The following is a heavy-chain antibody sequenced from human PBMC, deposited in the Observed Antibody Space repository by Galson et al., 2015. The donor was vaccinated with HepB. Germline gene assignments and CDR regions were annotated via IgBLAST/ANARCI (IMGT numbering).Heavy chain of an antibody. CDR1: GFSLTTSGVG. V-gene: IGHV2-5*02. Sequence: PALVKPTQTLTLTCTFSGFSLTTSGVGVGWIRQPPGKALEWLAHIYWDDDKYYSPSLESRLRIRKDTSKNQVVLTMTNIDPMDTATYYCAHRNKNDVLTAYWGEGPNWFDPWGQGTLVTVSS. CDR2: IYWDDDK. D-gene: IGHD3-9*01. CDR3: AHRNKNDVLTAYWGEGPNWFDP. J-gene: IGHJ5*02.